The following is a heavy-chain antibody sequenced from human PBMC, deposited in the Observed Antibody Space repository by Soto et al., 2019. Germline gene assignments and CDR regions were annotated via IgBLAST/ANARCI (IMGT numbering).Heavy chain of an antibody. D-gene: IGHD3-3*01. CDR1: GGSISSGAYY. CDR2: IFYSGST. CDR3: ARGAQTGLQDYGFWSGERFYHYGVDV. J-gene: IGHJ6*02. Sequence: QVQLQESGPGLVKPPQTLSLTCTVSGGSISSGAYYWSWLRQHPGKGLEWIGNIFYSGSTYYNPSLKSRLTMSVDTSKNQFSLKLSSVSAADTAVYYCARGAQTGLQDYGFWSGERFYHYGVDVWGQGTTVTVSS. V-gene: IGHV4-31*03.